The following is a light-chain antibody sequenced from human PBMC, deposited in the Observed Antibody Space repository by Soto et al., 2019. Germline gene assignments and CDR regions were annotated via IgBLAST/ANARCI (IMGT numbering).Light chain of an antibody. CDR3: LQDYGDSWP. CDR2: AAS. V-gene: IGKV1-27*01. J-gene: IGKJ1*01. Sequence: EMTQSPPSLSGSVGDRVTITCRASQCIGSYLAWYQQKPGKVPKLLIYAASTLQSGVPSRFSGSRSGTEFTLTISSLQPEDFASYYCLQDYGDSWPFGQGTKVDIK. CDR1: QCIGSY.